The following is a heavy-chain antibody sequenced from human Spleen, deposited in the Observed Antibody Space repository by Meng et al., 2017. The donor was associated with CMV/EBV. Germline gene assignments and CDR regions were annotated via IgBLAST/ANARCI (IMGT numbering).Heavy chain of an antibody. D-gene: IGHD2-2*01. CDR2: IYSGGST. CDR1: GFTVISNY. J-gene: IGHJ4*02. Sequence: GGSLRLSCAASGFTVISNYMSWVRQAPGKGLECVSVIYSGGSTYYADSVKGRFTISRDNSKNTLYLQMNSLRAEDTAVYYCARGGYCSSTSCNGDYWGQGTLVTVS. V-gene: IGHV3-66*02. CDR3: ARGGYCSSTSCNGDY.